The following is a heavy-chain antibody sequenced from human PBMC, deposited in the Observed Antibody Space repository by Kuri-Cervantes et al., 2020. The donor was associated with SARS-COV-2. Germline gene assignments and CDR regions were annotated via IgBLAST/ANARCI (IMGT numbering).Heavy chain of an antibody. V-gene: IGHV6-1*01. J-gene: IGHJ3*02. Sequence: SCAISGDSVSSNSAAWNWIRQSPSRGLEWLGRTYYRSRWYDDYAVSVKSRITINPDTSKNQFSLPLNSVTPEDTAVYYCARGDAFDIWGQGTMVTVSS. CDR3: ARGDAFDI. CDR1: GDSVSSNSAA. CDR2: TYYRSRWYD.